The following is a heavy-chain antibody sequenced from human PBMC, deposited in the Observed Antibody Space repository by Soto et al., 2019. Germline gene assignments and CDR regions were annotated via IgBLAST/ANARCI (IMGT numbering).Heavy chain of an antibody. V-gene: IGHV3-30*18. CDR2: VSNDVTNK. CDR1: GFTFSSFG. D-gene: IGHD1-26*01. J-gene: IGHJ4*02. Sequence: QVQLVESGGGVVQPGRSLRLSCAASGFTFSSFGMHWVRQAPGKGLEWVAVVSNDVTNKYYADSVKGRFTISRDNSKNTLYLQMNGLRVEDTAVYYCAKVGDADNSFFDYWGQGALVTVSS. CDR3: AKVGDADNSFFDY.